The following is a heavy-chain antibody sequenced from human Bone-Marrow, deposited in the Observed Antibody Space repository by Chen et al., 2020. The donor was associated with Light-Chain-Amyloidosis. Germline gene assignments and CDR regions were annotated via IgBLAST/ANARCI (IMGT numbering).Heavy chain of an antibody. J-gene: IGHJ6*02. CDR1: GYTLAELS. Sequence: QVQLVQSGAEGKRPGTSVKVSCEVSGYTLAELSMHWVRQAPGKRLEWVGGFEPEDGRGIYAPKFQGRVPMTEDPSTETAYMELRALRSEDTAVYYCTADSSVTTAYYRRYAMDVWGQGTAVTVSS. CDR3: TADSSVTTAYYRRYAMDV. V-gene: IGHV1-24*01. CDR2: FEPEDGRG. D-gene: IGHD4-17*01.